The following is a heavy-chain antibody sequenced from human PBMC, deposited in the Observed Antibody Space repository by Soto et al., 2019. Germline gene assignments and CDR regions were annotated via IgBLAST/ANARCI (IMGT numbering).Heavy chain of an antibody. CDR1: GVSITNTSYY. CDR2: IYFSGRT. CDR3: ARHGSY. J-gene: IGHJ4*02. V-gene: IGHV4-39*01. Sequence: QLQLQASGPGLVKPSETLSLTCTVSGVSITNTSYYWGWIRQPPGTGLEWIGTIYFSGRTFYNPSLKSRLTISVDTSKNQFSLRLSSVTGAATAVYYCARHGSYWGQGTLVAVSS.